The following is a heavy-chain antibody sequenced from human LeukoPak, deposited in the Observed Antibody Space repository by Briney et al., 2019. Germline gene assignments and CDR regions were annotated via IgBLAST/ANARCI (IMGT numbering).Heavy chain of an antibody. D-gene: IGHD1-14*01. CDR1: GGSITSYY. CDR3: ARQHSPGYFDY. CDR2: IYYSGNT. J-gene: IGHJ4*02. V-gene: IGHV4-59*08. Sequence: SETLSLTCTVSGGSITSYYWSWIRQPPGKGLEWIGYIYYSGNTNYNPSLKSRLAMSLDTSKNQFSVKLTSVTAADTAIYYCARQHSPGYFDYWGRGTLVTVSS.